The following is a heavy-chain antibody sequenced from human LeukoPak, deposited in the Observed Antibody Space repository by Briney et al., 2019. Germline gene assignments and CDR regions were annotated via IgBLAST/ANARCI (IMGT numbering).Heavy chain of an antibody. CDR1: GYTFTDYS. CDR3: ARDAIAAAGAGA. Sequence: ASVKVSCKASGYTFTDYSMHWVRQAPGQGLEWMGWIKPNSGDTDYAHKFQGRVTMTRDTSISTAYLEVSRLTSDDTAVYFCARDAIAAAGAGAWGQGTLVTVSS. V-gene: IGHV1-2*07. J-gene: IGHJ4*02. D-gene: IGHD6-13*01. CDR2: IKPNSGDT.